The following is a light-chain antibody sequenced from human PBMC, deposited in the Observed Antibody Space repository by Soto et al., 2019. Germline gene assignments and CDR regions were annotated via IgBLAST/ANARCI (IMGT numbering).Light chain of an antibody. V-gene: IGKV1-12*01. J-gene: IGKJ1*01. CDR2: AAS. CDR3: QQANSFPWT. CDR1: QGVGSW. Sequence: DLQMTQSPSSVSAPVGDRVTITCRASQGVGSWLAWYQQKPGKAPKLLIFAASGLQSGVPSRFSGSGSGTDFTLTISSLQPEDVASYYCQQANSFPWTFGQGTKVEIK.